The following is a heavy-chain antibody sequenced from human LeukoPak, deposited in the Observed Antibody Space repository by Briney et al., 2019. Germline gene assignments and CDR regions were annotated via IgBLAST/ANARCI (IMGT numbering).Heavy chain of an antibody. V-gene: IGHV3-7*01. Sequence: GGSLRLSYAASGFTFSSYWMSWVRQAPGKGLEWVANIKQDGSEKYYVDSVKGRFTISRDNAKNSLYLQMNSLRAEDTAVYYCATLAGLYYYYYGMGVWGQGTTVTVSS. CDR2: IKQDGSEK. CDR3: ATLAGLYYYYYGMGV. CDR1: GFTFSSYW. J-gene: IGHJ6*02.